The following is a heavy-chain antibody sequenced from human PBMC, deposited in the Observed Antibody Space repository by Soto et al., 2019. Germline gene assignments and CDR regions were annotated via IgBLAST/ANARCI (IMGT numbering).Heavy chain of an antibody. CDR1: GFTVSSKY. V-gene: IGHV3-66*01. J-gene: IGHJ6*04. D-gene: IGHD2-15*01. Sequence: PGGSLRLSCAASGFTVSSKYMSWVRQAPGKGLEWVSLIQSGGPTYYADSVKGRFTISRDTSENTVHLQMDSLRAEDTAVYYCARDDALGDDGRCYCEPLDVWGKGTTVTVSS. CDR2: IQSGGPT. CDR3: ARDDALGDDGRCYCEPLDV.